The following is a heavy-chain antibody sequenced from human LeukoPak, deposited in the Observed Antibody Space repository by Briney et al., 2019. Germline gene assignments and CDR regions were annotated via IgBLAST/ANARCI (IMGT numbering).Heavy chain of an antibody. CDR2: ISAGGENT. D-gene: IGHD2-15*01. Sequence: GGSLRLSCAASGFAFSGFGMTWVRQAPGKGLEWVSTISAGGENTHYADSVKGRFTISRDNSKNTLYLQMNTLRAEDTALYYCAKDVGFCSGDSCSFFDYWGQGTLVTVSS. V-gene: IGHV3-23*01. J-gene: IGHJ4*02. CDR1: GFAFSGFG. CDR3: AKDVGFCSGDSCSFFDY.